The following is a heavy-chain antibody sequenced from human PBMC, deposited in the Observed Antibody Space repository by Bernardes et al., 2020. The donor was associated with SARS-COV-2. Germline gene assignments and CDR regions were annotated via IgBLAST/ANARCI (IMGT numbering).Heavy chain of an antibody. CDR1: GGSISSYY. J-gene: IGHJ4*02. D-gene: IGHD4-4*01. V-gene: IGHV4-59*08. CDR2: IYYSGST. CDR3: ARSVTTGLFDY. Sequence: SETLSLTCTVSGGSISSYYWSWIRQPPGKGLEWIGYIYYSGSTNYNPSLKSRVTISVDTSKNQFSLKLSSVTAADTAVYYCARSVTTGLFDYWGQGTLVTVSS.